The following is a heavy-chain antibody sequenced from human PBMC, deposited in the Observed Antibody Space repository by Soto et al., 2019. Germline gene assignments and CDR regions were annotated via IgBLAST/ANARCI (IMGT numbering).Heavy chain of an antibody. Sequence: GSLRLSCAASGFTFSSYAMHWVRQAPGKGLEWVAVISYDGSIKYYADSMKGRFTISRDNSKNTLYIQMNSLRAEDAAVYYCARTMAVAGPYSFDSWGQGTLVTVSS. J-gene: IGHJ4*02. V-gene: IGHV3-30-3*01. CDR2: ISYDGSIK. D-gene: IGHD6-19*01. CDR3: ARTMAVAGPYSFDS. CDR1: GFTFSSYA.